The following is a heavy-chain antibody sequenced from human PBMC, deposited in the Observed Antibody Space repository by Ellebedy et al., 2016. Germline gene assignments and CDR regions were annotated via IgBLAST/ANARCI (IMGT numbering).Heavy chain of an antibody. CDR2: IKQDGSGK. V-gene: IGHV3-7*01. CDR3: ARDRWAYSSSWYGY. Sequence: GGSLRLSCAASGFTFSSYGMHWVRQAPGKGLEWVANIKQDGSGKYYVDSVKGRFTISRDNAKNSLYLQMNSLRAEDTAVYYCARDRWAYSSSWYGYWGQGTLVTVSS. CDR1: GFTFSSYG. D-gene: IGHD6-13*01. J-gene: IGHJ4*02.